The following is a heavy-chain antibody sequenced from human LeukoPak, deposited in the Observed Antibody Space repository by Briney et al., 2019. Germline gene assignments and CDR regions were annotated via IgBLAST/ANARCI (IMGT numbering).Heavy chain of an antibody. V-gene: IGHV4-38-2*02. J-gene: IGHJ3*02. CDR2: MYHSGDT. CDR3: ARPNSGYSYGHGAFDI. Sequence: SETLSLTCSVSDYSISSGYYWGWIRQPPGKGLEWIGSMYHSGDTYYNPSLKSRVTISVDTSKNQFSLKLSSVTAADTAVYYCARPNSGYSYGHGAFDIWGQGTMVTVSS. CDR1: DYSISSGYY. D-gene: IGHD5-18*01.